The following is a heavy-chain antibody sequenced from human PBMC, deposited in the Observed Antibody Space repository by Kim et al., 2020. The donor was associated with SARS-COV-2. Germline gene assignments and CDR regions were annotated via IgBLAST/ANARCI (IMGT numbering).Heavy chain of an antibody. CDR3: ARGDYYDSSGYYQRSTGGMDG. CDR1: GGTFSSYA. CDR2: IIPILGIA. J-gene: IGHJ6*02. V-gene: IGHV1-69*04. Sequence: SVKVSCKASGGTFSSYAISWVRQAPGPGLEWMGRIIPILGIANYAQKFQGRVTITADKSTSTAYMELSSLRSEDTAVYYCARGDYYDSSGYYQRSTGGMDGGGQGTTVNVSS. D-gene: IGHD3-22*01.